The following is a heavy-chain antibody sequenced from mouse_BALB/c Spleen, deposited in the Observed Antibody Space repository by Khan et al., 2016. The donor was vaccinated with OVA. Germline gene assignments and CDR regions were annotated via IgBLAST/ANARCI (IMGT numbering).Heavy chain of an antibody. CDR2: ISTYSGNT. Sequence: QVRLQQSGPELVRPGVSVKISCKGSGYTFTDYAMYWVKQSHAESLEWIGLISTYSGNTNYNQNFKGKATMTVDKSSTTAYMELARLTSEDSAIYYCARPAYDGYYDYWGHGTTLTVSS. CDR3: ARPAYDGYYDY. J-gene: IGHJ2*01. V-gene: IGHV1S137*01. CDR1: GYTFTDYA. D-gene: IGHD2-3*01.